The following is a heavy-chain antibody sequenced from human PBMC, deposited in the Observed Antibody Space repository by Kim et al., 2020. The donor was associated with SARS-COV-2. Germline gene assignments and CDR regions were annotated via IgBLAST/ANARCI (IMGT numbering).Heavy chain of an antibody. Sequence: SETLSLTCTVSGGSISSGGYYWSWIRQHPGKGLEWIGYIYYSGSTYYNPSLKSRVTISVDTSKNQFSLKLSSVTAADTAVYYCATLPAAIDDTRFDPWGQGTLVTVSS. V-gene: IGHV4-31*03. CDR1: GGSISSGGYY. CDR2: IYYSGST. J-gene: IGHJ5*02. CDR3: ATLPAAIDDTRFDP. D-gene: IGHD2-2*01.